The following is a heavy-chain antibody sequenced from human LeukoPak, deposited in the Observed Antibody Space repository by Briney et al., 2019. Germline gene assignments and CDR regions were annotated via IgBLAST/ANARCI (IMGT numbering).Heavy chain of an antibody. J-gene: IGHJ4*02. CDR1: GYTFTGYY. V-gene: IGHV1-2*02. Sequence: ASVKVSCKASGYTFTGYYMHWVRQAPGQGLEWMGWINPNSGGTNYAQKFQGRVTMTRDTSISTAYMELSRLRSDDTAVYYCARDVVATAIAIASFDYWGQGTLFTVSS. CDR2: INPNSGGT. CDR3: ARDVVATAIAIASFDY. D-gene: IGHD2-21*02.